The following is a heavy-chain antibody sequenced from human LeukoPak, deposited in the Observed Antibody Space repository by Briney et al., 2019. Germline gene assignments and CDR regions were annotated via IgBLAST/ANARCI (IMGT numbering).Heavy chain of an antibody. V-gene: IGHV1-69*04. J-gene: IGHJ4*02. CDR1: GYTFTGYY. CDR3: ARAFGVVSPLYFDY. CDR2: IIPILGIA. Sequence: SVKVSCKASGYTFTGYYMHWVRQAPGQGLEWMGRIIPILGIANYAQKFQGRVTITADKSTSTAYMELSSLRSEDTAVYYCARAFGVVSPLYFDYWGQGTLVTVSS. D-gene: IGHD3-3*01.